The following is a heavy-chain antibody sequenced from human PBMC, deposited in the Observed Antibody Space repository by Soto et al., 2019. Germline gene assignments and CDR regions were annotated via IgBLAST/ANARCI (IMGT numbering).Heavy chain of an antibody. D-gene: IGHD3-16*01. CDR2: ISSSGATV. CDR3: ARGGSLGEF. CDR1: GFTFSSYS. V-gene: IGHV3-48*01. Sequence: EVQLVESGRGLVQPGGSLRLSCATSGFTFSSYSMNWVRQAPGKGLQWVSFISSSGATVYYADSVKGRFTISRDNAKNSLYLQMNSLRAEDTAVYYCARGGSLGEFWGQGTLVTVSS. J-gene: IGHJ4*02.